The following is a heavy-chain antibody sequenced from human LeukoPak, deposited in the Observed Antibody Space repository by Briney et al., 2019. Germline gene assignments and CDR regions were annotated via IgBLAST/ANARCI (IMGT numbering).Heavy chain of an antibody. CDR2: IKQDGSEK. J-gene: IGHJ4*02. V-gene: IGHV3-7*01. CDR3: ARDLVTMVRGVMDENFDY. CDR1: GFTFSSYW. D-gene: IGHD3-10*01. Sequence: PGGSLRLSCAASGFTFSSYWTSWVRQAPGKGLEWVANIKQDGSEKYYVDSVKGRFTISRDNAKNSLYLQMNSLRAEDTAVYYCARDLVTMVRGVMDENFDYWGQGTLVTVSS.